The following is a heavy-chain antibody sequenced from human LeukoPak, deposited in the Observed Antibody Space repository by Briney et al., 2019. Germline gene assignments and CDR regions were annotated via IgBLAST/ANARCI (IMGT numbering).Heavy chain of an antibody. J-gene: IGHJ6*03. CDR2: INPNRGNT. D-gene: IGHD6-13*01. CDR1: GYTFTSYD. V-gene: IGHV1-8*01. CDR3: ARGSGSSSWYNLLYYYMDV. Sequence: GAPVKVSCKASGYTFTSYDINCGRQATGQGLGCMGWINPNRGNTGYAQKLQGRVTMTRNTSISTAYMELSSLRSEDTAVYYCARGSGSSSWYNLLYYYMDVWGKGTTVTVSS.